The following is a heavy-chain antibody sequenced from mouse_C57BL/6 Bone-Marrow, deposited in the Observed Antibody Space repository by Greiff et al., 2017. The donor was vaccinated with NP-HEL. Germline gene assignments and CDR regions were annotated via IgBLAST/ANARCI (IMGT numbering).Heavy chain of an antibody. D-gene: IGHD2-1*01. CDR1: GYTFTSYW. Sequence: QVQLQQPGAELVKPGASVKMSCKASGYTFTSYWITWVKQRPGQGLEWIGDIYPGSGSTNYNEKFKSKATLTVDTSSSTAYMQLSSLTSEDSAVYYCARSVYGNLSWFAYWGQGTLVTVSA. CDR3: ARSVYGNLSWFAY. CDR2: IYPGSGST. V-gene: IGHV1-55*01. J-gene: IGHJ3*01.